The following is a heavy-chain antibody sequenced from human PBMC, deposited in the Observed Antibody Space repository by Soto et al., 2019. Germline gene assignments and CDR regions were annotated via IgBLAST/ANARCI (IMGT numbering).Heavy chain of an antibody. J-gene: IGHJ4*02. CDR1: EFTFSNNA. V-gene: IGHV3-30*01. CDR2: ISFDSSEI. Sequence: RGALGVSCVCSEFTFSNNAMRWVRQAPGKGLELVAFISFDSSEIHYADSVKGRFTISRDNPRNTLFLHVNSPRADDTAVYYCAIARVADSSLDHWGQGTMVTVSS. D-gene: IGHD3-3*01. CDR3: AIARVADSSLDH.